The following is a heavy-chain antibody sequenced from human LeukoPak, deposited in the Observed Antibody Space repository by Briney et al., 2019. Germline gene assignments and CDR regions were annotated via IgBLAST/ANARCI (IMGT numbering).Heavy chain of an antibody. CDR2: IYYSGST. Sequence: SETLSLTCTVSGGSISSSSYYWGWIRQPPGKGLEWIGGIYYSGSTYYNPSLKSRVTISVDTSKNQFSLKLSSVTAADTAVYYCATQAYYYYYMDVWGKGTTVTVSS. CDR1: GGSISSSSYY. V-gene: IGHV4-39*01. J-gene: IGHJ6*03. CDR3: ATQAYYYYYMDV.